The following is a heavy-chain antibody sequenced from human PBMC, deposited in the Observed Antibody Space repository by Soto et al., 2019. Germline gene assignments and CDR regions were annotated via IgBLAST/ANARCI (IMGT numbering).Heavy chain of an antibody. V-gene: IGHV2-5*01. CDR2: VYWNDAK. CDR1: GFSLSTSQVG. CDR3: AHLTTLGYYFDY. Sequence: SGPTGEPTQTLTLTCTFSGFSLSTSQVGVGWIRQPPGKALEWLAHVYWNDAKYYSLSRKTRLTITKYTSKNQVVLNITNMDPVDTASYFCAHLTTLGYYFDYWGQGALVTVSS. D-gene: IGHD4-4*01. J-gene: IGHJ4*02.